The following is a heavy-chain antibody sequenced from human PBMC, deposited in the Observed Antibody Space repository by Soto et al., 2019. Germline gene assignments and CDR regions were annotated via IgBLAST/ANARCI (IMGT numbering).Heavy chain of an antibody. Sequence: ASVKVSCKASGYTFTGYYMHWVRQAPGQGLEWMGWINPNSGGTNYAQKFQGWVTMTRDTSISTAYMELSRLRSDDTAVYYCARGCSSTSCYFDYWGQGTLVTVSS. J-gene: IGHJ4*02. CDR3: ARGCSSTSCYFDY. V-gene: IGHV1-2*04. CDR2: INPNSGGT. CDR1: GYTFTGYY. D-gene: IGHD2-2*01.